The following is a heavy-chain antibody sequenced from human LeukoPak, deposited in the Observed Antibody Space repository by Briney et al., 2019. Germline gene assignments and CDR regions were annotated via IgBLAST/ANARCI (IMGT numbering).Heavy chain of an antibody. J-gene: IGHJ3*02. D-gene: IGHD2-2*02. V-gene: IGHV4-34*01. CDR3: ARAVVPAAIGAFDI. Sequence: PSETLSLTCAVYGGPFSGYYWSWIRQPPGKGLEWIGEINHSGSTNYNPSLKSRVTISVDTSKNQFSLKLSSVTAADTAVYYCARAVVPAAIGAFDIWGQGTMVTVSS. CDR2: INHSGST. CDR1: GGPFSGYY.